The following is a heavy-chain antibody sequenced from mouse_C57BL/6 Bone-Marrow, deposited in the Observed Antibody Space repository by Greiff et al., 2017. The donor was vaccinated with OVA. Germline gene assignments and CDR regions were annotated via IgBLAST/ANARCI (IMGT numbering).Heavy chain of an antibody. CDR2: IYPRSGTT. CDR3: ARFDYYGSSPFAY. V-gene: IGHV1-81*01. J-gene: IGHJ3*01. Sequence: VQLQQSGAELARPGASVKLSCKASGYTFTSYGISWVKQRTGQGLEWIGEIYPRSGTTYYNEKFKGKATLTADKSSSTAYMELRSLTSEDSAVYFCARFDYYGSSPFAYWGQGTLVTVSA. CDR1: GYTFTSYG. D-gene: IGHD1-1*01.